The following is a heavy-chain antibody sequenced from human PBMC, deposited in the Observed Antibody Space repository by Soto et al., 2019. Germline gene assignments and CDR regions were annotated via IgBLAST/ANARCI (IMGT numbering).Heavy chain of an antibody. CDR2: IKQDGSEK. CDR3: ARVVSRRRGYNYYFDY. V-gene: IGHV3-7*01. Sequence: PGGSLRLSCAASGFTFSSYWMSWVRQAPGKGLEWVANIKQDGSEKYYVDSVKGRFTISRDNAKNSLYLQMNSLRAEDTAVYYCARVVSRRRGYNYYFDYWGQGTLVTVSS. CDR1: GFTFSSYW. D-gene: IGHD5-12*01. J-gene: IGHJ4*02.